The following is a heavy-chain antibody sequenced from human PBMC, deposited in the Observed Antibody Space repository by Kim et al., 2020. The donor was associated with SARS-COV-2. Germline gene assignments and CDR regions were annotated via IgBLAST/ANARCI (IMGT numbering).Heavy chain of an antibody. Sequence: GGSLRLSCAASGFTFSSYAMHWVRQAPGKGLEWVAVISYDGSNKYYADSVKGRFTISRDNSKNTLYLQMNSLRAEDTAVYYCARANGGNYYYGIDVWGQGTTVTVSS. CDR1: GFTFSSYA. CDR3: ARANGGNYYYGIDV. J-gene: IGHJ6*02. V-gene: IGHV3-30*04. D-gene: IGHD2-15*01. CDR2: ISYDGSNK.